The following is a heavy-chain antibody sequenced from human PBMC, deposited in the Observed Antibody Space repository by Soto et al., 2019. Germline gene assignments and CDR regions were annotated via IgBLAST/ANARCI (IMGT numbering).Heavy chain of an antibody. Sequence: GGSLRLSCAASGFTFSSYSMNWVRQAPGKGLEWVSYISSSSSTIYYADSVKGRFTISRDNAKNSLYLQMNSLRAEDTAVYYCARGFSSGWLDAVDYWGQGTLVTVSS. CDR1: GFTFSSYS. CDR3: ARGFSSGWLDAVDY. J-gene: IGHJ4*02. D-gene: IGHD6-19*01. V-gene: IGHV3-48*01. CDR2: ISSSSSTI.